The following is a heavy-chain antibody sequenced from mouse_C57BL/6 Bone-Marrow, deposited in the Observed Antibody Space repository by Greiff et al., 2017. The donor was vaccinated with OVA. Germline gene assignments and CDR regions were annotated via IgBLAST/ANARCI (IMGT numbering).Heavy chain of an antibody. CDR3: ASLITTVVATPNWYFDV. CDR1: GFTFSSYG. V-gene: IGHV5-6*01. CDR2: ISSGSSYT. Sequence: EVKLMESGGDLVKPGGSLKLTCAASGFTFSSYGMSWVRQTPDKRLEWVATISSGSSYTYYPDSVKGRFTISRDNAKNTLYLQMSSLKSEDTAMYYCASLITTVVATPNWYFDVWGTGTTVTVSS. J-gene: IGHJ1*03. D-gene: IGHD1-1*01.